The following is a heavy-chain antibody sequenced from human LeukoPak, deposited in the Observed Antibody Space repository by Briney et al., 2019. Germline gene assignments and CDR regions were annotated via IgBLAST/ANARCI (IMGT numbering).Heavy chain of an antibody. V-gene: IGHV4-59*08. J-gene: IGHJ3*02. Sequence: SETLSLTCTVSGGSISSYYWSWIRQPPGKGLEWIGYIYYSGSTNYSPSLKSRVTISVDTSKNQFSLKLSSVTAADTAVYYCARRIPREADAFDIWGQGTMVTVSS. CDR2: IYYSGST. D-gene: IGHD1-26*01. CDR3: ARRIPREADAFDI. CDR1: GGSISSYY.